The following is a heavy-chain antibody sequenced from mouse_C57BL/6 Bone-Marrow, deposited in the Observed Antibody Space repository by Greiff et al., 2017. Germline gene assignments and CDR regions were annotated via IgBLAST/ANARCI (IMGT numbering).Heavy chain of an antibody. Sequence: QVHVKQSGPELVKPGASVKISCKASGYSFTSYYIHWVKQRPGQGLEWIGWIYPGSGNTKYNEKFKGKATLTADTSSSTAYMQLSSLTSEDSAVYYCARGNFDVWGTGTTVTVSS. CDR2: IYPGSGNT. J-gene: IGHJ1*03. V-gene: IGHV1-66*01. CDR1: GYSFTSYY. CDR3: ARGNFDV.